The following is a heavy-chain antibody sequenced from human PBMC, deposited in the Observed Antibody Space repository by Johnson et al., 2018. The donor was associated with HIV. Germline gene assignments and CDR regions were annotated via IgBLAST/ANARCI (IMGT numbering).Heavy chain of an antibody. J-gene: IGHJ3*02. Sequence: VQLVESGGGVVQPGGSLRLSCAASGFTFSSYGMHWVRQAPGKGLEWVANIKQDGSEKYYVDSVKGRFTISRDNAKNSLYLQMNSLTTEDTAVYYCTTYATMITMYVEIKGGAFDIWGQGTMVTVSS. CDR3: TTYATMITMYVEIKGGAFDI. CDR2: IKQDGSEK. D-gene: IGHD3-16*01. V-gene: IGHV3-7*03. CDR1: GFTFSSYG.